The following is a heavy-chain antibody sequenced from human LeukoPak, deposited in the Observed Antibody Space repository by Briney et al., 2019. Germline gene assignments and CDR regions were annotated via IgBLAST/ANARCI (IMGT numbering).Heavy chain of an antibody. CDR2: MNPNSGNT. J-gene: IGHJ4*02. CDR1: GYTFTSYD. V-gene: IGHV1-8*03. Sequence: ASVKVSCKASGYTFTSYDINWVRQATGQGLEWMGWMNPNSGNTGYAQKFQGRVTITRNTSISTAYMELNSLRAEDTAVYYCAKVPQYDSSGYYYFYYWGQGTLVTVSS. D-gene: IGHD3-22*01. CDR3: AKVPQYDSSGYYYFYY.